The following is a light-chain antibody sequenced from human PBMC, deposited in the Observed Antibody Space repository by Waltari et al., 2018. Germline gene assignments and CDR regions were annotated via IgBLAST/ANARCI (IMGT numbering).Light chain of an antibody. V-gene: IGKV1-39*01. CDR3: QQSFSTPGT. J-gene: IGKJ1*01. CDR2: AAS. CDR1: QSISTS. Sequence: DIQMTQSPSSLSASVGDRVTITCRASQSISTSLNWYQQKPGKAPKLLIFAASSLHSGVPSRFSGGGSGTDFTLTITSLQPEDFATYYCQQSFSTPGTFGRGTKVEIK.